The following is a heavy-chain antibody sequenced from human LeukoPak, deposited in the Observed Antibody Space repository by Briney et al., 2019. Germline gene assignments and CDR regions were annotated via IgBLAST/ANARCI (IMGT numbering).Heavy chain of an antibody. D-gene: IGHD3-22*01. V-gene: IGHV4-38-2*01. CDR3: ARYKYYDSSGYDY. CDR2: IYHSGNT. Sequence: SETLSLTCAVSGYSISSGYYWGWIRQPPGKGLEWIGSIYHSGNTYYNPSLKSRVTISVDTSKNQFSLKLSSVTAADTAVYYCARYKYYDSSGYDYWGQGTLVTVSS. J-gene: IGHJ4*02. CDR1: GYSISSGYY.